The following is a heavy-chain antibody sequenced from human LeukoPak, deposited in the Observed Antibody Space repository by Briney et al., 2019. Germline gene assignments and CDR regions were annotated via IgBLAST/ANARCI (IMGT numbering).Heavy chain of an antibody. J-gene: IGHJ4*02. CDR3: ARDEHCSSTSCTTADY. D-gene: IGHD2-2*01. Sequence: ASVKVSCKASGYTFTGYYMHWVRQAPGQGLEWMGWINPNSGGTNYAQKFQGRVTMTRDTSISTAYMELSRLRSDDTAVYYCARDEHCSSTSCTTADYWGQGTLVTVSS. CDR2: INPNSGGT. CDR1: GYTFTGYY. V-gene: IGHV1-2*02.